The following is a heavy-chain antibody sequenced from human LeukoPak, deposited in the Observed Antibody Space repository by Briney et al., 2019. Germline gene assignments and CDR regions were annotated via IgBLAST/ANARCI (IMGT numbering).Heavy chain of an antibody. CDR3: AKVRGVRGVRTPIDY. J-gene: IGHJ4*02. CDR1: GFTFSSYG. D-gene: IGHD3-10*01. CDR2: ISYDGSNK. Sequence: PGGSLRLSCAASGFTFSSYGMHWVRQAPGKGLEWVAVISYDGSNKYYADSVKGRFTISRDNSKNTLYLQMNSLRAEDTAVYYCAKVRGVRGVRTPIDYWGQGTLVTVSS. V-gene: IGHV3-30*18.